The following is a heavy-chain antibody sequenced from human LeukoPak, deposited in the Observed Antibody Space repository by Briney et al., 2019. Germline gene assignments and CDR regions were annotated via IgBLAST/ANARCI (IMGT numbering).Heavy chain of an antibody. CDR2: ISYDGSNK. CDR1: GFTFSSYA. V-gene: IGHV3-30-3*01. Sequence: GGSLRLSCAASGFTFSSYAIHWVRQAPGKGLEWVAVISYDGSNKYYADSVKGRLTISRDNSKNTLYLQMNSLRAEDTAVYYCAREAAVSYGAFDIWGQGTMVTVSS. J-gene: IGHJ3*02. D-gene: IGHD5-18*01. CDR3: AREAAVSYGAFDI.